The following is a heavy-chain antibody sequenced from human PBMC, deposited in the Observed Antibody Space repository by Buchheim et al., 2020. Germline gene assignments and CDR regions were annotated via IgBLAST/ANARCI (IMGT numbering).Heavy chain of an antibody. V-gene: IGHV2-70*15. J-gene: IGHJ2*01. CDR3: ARIPSGYSYGYFDL. CDR2: IDWDDDK. CDR1: GFSLSTSGMC. Sequence: QVTLRESGPALVKPTQTLTLTCTFSGFSLSTSGMCVSWIRQPPGKALEWLARIDWDDDKYYSPSLKTRLTISKDTSKNQVVLTMTNMDPVDTATYYCARIPSGYSYGYFDLWGRGTL. D-gene: IGHD5-18*01.